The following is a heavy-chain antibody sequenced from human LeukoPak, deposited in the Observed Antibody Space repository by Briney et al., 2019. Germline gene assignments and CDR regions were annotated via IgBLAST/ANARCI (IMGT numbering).Heavy chain of an antibody. CDR1: GGSISRSDYY. D-gene: IGHD4-17*01. Sequence: SETLSLTCNVTGGSISRSDYYWGWIRQPPGKGVEWIGSIYYSGSTYHNPSLKSRVTISVDTSKNQFSLRLSSVTAADTAVYYCAKERIYGDYSPVGFDYWGQGTLVTVSS. V-gene: IGHV4-39*07. CDR3: AKERIYGDYSPVGFDY. J-gene: IGHJ4*02. CDR2: IYYSGST.